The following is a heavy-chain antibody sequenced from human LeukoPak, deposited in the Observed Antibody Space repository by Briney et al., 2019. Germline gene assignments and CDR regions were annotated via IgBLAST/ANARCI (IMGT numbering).Heavy chain of an antibody. Sequence: GGSLRLSCAASQLTFSSYSLNWVRQAPGKGLEWVSSITTSSRYIYYADSVKGRFTISRDNSKNTLYLQMNSLSADDMAVYYCAKDALISFRGAWSQSDYWGQGTLVTVSS. CDR3: AKDALISFRGAWSQSDY. CDR2: ITTSSRYI. D-gene: IGHD2-8*01. CDR1: QLTFSSYS. J-gene: IGHJ4*02. V-gene: IGHV3-21*04.